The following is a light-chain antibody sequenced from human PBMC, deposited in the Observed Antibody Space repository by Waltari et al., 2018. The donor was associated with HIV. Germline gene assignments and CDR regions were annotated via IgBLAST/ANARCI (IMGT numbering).Light chain of an antibody. CDR3: QQYGTSPRT. Sequence: EIVLTQSPVTLSLSPGERATLSCRASQSVRNTYLAWYQQKPGQAPRPLIYGASSRATGIPDRFSSSGSGTDFTLTISGLEPEDFAVYYCQQYGTSPRTFGQGTKVEIK. CDR2: GAS. J-gene: IGKJ1*01. CDR1: QSVRNTY. V-gene: IGKV3-20*01.